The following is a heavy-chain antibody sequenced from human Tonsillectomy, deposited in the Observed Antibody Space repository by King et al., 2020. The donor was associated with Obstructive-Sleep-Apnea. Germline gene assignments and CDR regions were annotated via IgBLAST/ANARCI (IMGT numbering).Heavy chain of an antibody. CDR3: ATYHFDSSGYYYYFDN. CDR2: IKTKSEAGTT. CDR1: GINFNNAW. J-gene: IGHJ4*02. D-gene: IGHD3-22*01. V-gene: IGHV3-15*01. Sequence: VKLVESGGGLVKPGGSLTLSCAASGINFNNAWMSWVRQAPGKGLEWVGRIKTKSEAGTTDLAAPVKGRFTMSRDDSKNTLYLHMNSLKTEDTAVYFCATYHFDSSGYYYYFDNWGQGTLVTVSS.